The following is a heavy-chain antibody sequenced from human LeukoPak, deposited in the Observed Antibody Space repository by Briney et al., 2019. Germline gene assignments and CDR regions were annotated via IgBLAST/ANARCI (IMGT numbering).Heavy chain of an antibody. V-gene: IGHV3-33*01. CDR2: IWFDGSNK. Sequence: QPGGSLRLSCVASGFTFSSYGMHWVRQAPGKGLEWVAFIWFDGSNKHYADSVKGRFTISRDNSEDTLYLQMNSLRAEDTAVYYCVRDPSGSGFAFDSWGQGALVTVSS. CDR1: GFTFSSYG. D-gene: IGHD1-1*01. J-gene: IGHJ4*02. CDR3: VRDPSGSGFAFDS.